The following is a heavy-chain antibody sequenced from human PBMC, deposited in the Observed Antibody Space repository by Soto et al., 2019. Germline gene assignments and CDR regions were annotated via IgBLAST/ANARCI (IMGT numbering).Heavy chain of an antibody. CDR3: GHRPGGSLSGWDNGYFDY. D-gene: IGHD6-19*01. CDR1: GFSFSTSQVG. J-gene: IGHJ4*02. Sequence: SGPTLVNPTQTLTLTCTFSGFSFSTSQVGVGWVRQPPGKAQEWLAIIYWDDDKRYNPSLRNRLSITKDTSKNQVVLTMTNVDPVDTATYYCGHRPGGSLSGWDNGYFDYWGRGVLVNVS. CDR2: IYWDDDK. V-gene: IGHV2-5*02.